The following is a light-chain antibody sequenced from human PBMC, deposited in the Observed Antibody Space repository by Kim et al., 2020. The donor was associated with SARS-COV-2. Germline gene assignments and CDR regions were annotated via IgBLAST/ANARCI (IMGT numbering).Light chain of an antibody. CDR2: GKN. Sequence: SSELTQDPAVSVALGQTVRITCQGDSLRSYYATWYQQKPGQAPILLIYGKNNRPSGIPDRFSGSSSGNTASLTITGTQAGDEADYYCNSRDTNDIVLFGR. J-gene: IGLJ2*01. V-gene: IGLV3-19*01. CDR1: SLRSYY. CDR3: NSRDTNDIVL.